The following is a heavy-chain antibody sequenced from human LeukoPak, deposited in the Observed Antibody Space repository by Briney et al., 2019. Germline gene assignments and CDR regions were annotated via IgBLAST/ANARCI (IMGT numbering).Heavy chain of an antibody. CDR3: ARDFVSEQQLAPGVDY. CDR1: GFTFRSNW. D-gene: IGHD6-13*01. Sequence: HSGGSLRLSCAASGFTFRSNWMHWVRQTPGKGLVWVSRINSDGLSTSYADSVKGRFTISRDNAKNTLYLQMNSLRAEDTAVYYCARDFVSEQQLAPGVDYWGQGTLVTVSS. J-gene: IGHJ4*02. CDR2: INSDGLST. V-gene: IGHV3-74*01.